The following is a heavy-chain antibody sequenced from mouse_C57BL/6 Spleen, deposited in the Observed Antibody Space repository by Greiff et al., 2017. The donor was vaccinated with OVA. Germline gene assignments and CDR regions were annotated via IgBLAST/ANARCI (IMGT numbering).Heavy chain of an antibody. D-gene: IGHD2-1*01. J-gene: IGHJ4*01. V-gene: IGHV5-16*01. CDR3: AREGNPYYAMDY. Sequence: VESEGGLVQPGSSMKLSCTASGFTFSDYYMAWVRQVPEKGLEWVANINYDGSSTYYLDSLKSRFIISRDNAKNILYLQMSSLKSEDTATYYCAREGNPYYAMDYWGQGTSVTVSS. CDR2: INYDGSST. CDR1: GFTFSDYY.